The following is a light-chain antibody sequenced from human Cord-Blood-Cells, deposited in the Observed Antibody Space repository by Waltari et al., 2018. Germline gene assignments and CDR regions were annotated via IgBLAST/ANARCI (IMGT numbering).Light chain of an antibody. Sequence: EIVLTPSPGTLSLSPGERDTLSCRASQSVSSSYLAWYQQKPGQAPRRLIYGASSRATGIPDRFSGSGSGTDFTLTISRLEPEDFAVYYCQQYGSSRWTFGQGTKVEIK. CDR3: QQYGSSRWT. V-gene: IGKV3-20*01. J-gene: IGKJ1*01. CDR2: GAS. CDR1: QSVSSSY.